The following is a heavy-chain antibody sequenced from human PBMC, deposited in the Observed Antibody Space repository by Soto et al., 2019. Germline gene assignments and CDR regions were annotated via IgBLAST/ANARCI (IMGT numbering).Heavy chain of an antibody. J-gene: IGHJ4*02. CDR2: MSFDGNSK. D-gene: IGHD2-21*01. Sequence: ESGGGVVQPGTSLRLSCAASGCAVSSYSMHWVCHAPGKGLEWVAAMSFDGNSKYFADSVKDRFKISRDTSKNTWSLEMESLGVEDSALYHCTRGRSMIANDDFEYWGQGTQVTVSS. V-gene: IGHV3-30-3*01. CDR1: GCAVSSYS. CDR3: TRGRSMIANDDFEY.